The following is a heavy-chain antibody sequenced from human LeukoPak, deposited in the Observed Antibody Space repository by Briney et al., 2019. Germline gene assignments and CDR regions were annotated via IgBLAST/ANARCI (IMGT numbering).Heavy chain of an antibody. CDR2: ISSSSSYI. CDR3: ARTDYYGSGSYDWFDP. D-gene: IGHD3-10*01. J-gene: IGHJ5*02. V-gene: IGHV3-21*01. CDR1: GFTFSSYS. Sequence: PGGSLRLSCAASGFTFSSYSMNWVRQAPGKGLEWVSSISSSSSYIYYADSVKGRFTISRDNAKNSLYLQMNSLRAEDTAVYYCARTDYYGSGSYDWFDPWGQGTLVTVSS.